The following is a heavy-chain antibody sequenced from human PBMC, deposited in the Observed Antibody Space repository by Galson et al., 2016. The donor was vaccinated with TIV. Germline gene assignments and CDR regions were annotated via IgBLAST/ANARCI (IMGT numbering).Heavy chain of an antibody. CDR3: ARDPTYYDTNGWGH. J-gene: IGHJ4*02. CDR1: GDSLTDLV. CDR2: ISTYNGYT. D-gene: IGHD3-22*01. Sequence: CKVSGDSLTDLVIHWVRQAPGQGLEWMGWISTYNGYTDYAQKLQGRVTMTTDTSTSTAYMELRSLRSDDTAMYYCARDPTYYDTNGWGHWGQGTLVIVSS. V-gene: IGHV1-18*01.